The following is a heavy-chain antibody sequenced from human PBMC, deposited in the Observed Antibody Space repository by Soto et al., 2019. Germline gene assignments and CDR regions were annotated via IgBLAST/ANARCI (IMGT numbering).Heavy chain of an antibody. Sequence: QLQLQESGSGLVRPSQTLSLTCAVSGGSISSGGYSWNWIRQPPGKGLEWIGYIYHSGSTLYNPSLKRRVTIPVDKSKNQSSLKLTSVTAADTAVYYCARDQLEGNWGDPWGQVTLVTVSS. CDR1: GGSISSGGYS. D-gene: IGHD1-1*01. V-gene: IGHV4-30-2*01. CDR3: ARDQLEGNWGDP. J-gene: IGHJ5*02. CDR2: IYHSGST.